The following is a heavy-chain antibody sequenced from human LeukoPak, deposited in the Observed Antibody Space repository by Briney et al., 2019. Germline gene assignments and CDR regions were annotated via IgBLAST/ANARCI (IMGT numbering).Heavy chain of an antibody. CDR3: AKSDLAYCGGDCYSDY. Sequence: GGSLRLSCAASGFTFSRYAMTWVRQAPGKGLDWVSGISGGGGSTYYADTVKGRFTISRDNSKNTLYLQMNSLRAEDTAVYYCAKSDLAYCGGDCYSDYWDQGTLVTVSS. V-gene: IGHV3-23*01. CDR1: GFTFSRYA. CDR2: ISGGGGST. D-gene: IGHD2-21*01. J-gene: IGHJ4*02.